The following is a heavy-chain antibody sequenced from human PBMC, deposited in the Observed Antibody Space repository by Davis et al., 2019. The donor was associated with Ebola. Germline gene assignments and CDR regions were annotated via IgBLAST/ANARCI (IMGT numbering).Heavy chain of an antibody. CDR1: GYTFTGYD. V-gene: IGHV1-8*01. CDR2: MNPNSGNT. Sequence: ASVKVSCKASGYTFTGYDINWVRQATGQGLEWMGWMNPNSGNTGYAQKFQGRVTFTSDTSASTAYMELSSLRSEDTAVYYCARDDGGWGPLPDYWGQGTLVTVSS. D-gene: IGHD1-26*01. J-gene: IGHJ4*02. CDR3: ARDDGGWGPLPDY.